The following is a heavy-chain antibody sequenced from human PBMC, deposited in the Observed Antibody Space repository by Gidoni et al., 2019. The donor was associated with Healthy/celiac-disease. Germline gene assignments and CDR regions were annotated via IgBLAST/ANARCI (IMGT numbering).Heavy chain of an antibody. CDR3: ARPSDYYDSSGYWLTDAFDI. D-gene: IGHD3-22*01. CDR2: IYPGDSDT. J-gene: IGHJ3*02. CDR1: GYSFTSYW. Sequence: EVQLVQSGAEVKKPGESLKISCKGSGYSFTSYWIGWVRQMPGKGLEWMGIIYPGDSDTRYSPSFQGQVTISADKSISTAYLQWSSLKASDTAMYYCARPSDYYDSSGYWLTDAFDIWGQGTMVTVSS. V-gene: IGHV5-51*01.